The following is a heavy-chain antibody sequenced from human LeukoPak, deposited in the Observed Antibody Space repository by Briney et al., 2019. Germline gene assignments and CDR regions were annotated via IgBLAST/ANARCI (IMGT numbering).Heavy chain of an antibody. CDR2: ISGSGTTI. CDR1: GFTFSSYE. CDR3: ARSGYSSSWYMF. D-gene: IGHD6-13*01. V-gene: IGHV3-48*03. Sequence: GGSLRLSCAASGFTFSSYEMNWVRQAPGKGLEWVSYISGSGTTIYYADSVKGRFTISRDNAKNSLYLQMNSLRAEDTAFYYCARSGYSSSWYMFWGQGSLVTVSS. J-gene: IGHJ4*02.